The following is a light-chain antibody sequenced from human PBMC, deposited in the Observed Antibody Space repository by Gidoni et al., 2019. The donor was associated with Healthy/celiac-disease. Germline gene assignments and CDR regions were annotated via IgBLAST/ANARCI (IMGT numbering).Light chain of an antibody. CDR1: KSISSY. Sequence: IQMTQSPSSLSASVGDRVTITCRASKSISSYLNWYQQKPGKAPKLLIYAASSLQSGVPSRFSGSGYGTDFTLTISSLQPEDFATYYCQQSYSRGLGGGTKVESK. CDR2: AAS. J-gene: IGKJ4*01. CDR3: QQSYSRG. V-gene: IGKV1-39*01.